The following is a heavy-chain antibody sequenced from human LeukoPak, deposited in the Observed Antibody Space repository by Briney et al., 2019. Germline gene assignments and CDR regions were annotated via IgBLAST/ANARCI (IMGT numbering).Heavy chain of an antibody. J-gene: IGHJ4*02. V-gene: IGHV4-59*08. CDR3: ARRIAAAVDY. CDR1: GGSISSYY. D-gene: IGHD6-13*01. Sequence: SETLSLTCTVSGGSISSYYWSWIRQPAGKGLEWIGYIYYSGSTNYNPSLKSRVTISVDTSKNQFSLKLSSVTAADTAVYYCARRIAAAVDYWGQGTLVTVSS. CDR2: IYYSGST.